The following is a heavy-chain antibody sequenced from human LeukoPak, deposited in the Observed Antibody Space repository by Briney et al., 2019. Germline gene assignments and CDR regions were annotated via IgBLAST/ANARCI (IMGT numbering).Heavy chain of an antibody. J-gene: IGHJ4*02. V-gene: IGHV4-39*07. CDR3: ARYSGYDTYYFDY. CDR2: IYYSGST. D-gene: IGHD5-12*01. CDR1: GGSVSSSAYY. Sequence: SETLSLTCTVSGGSVSSSAYYWGWIRQPPEKGLEWIGNIYYSGSTYYNPSLKSRVTISIDTSKNQFSLKLSSVTAADTAVYYCARYSGYDTYYFDYWGQGTLVTVSS.